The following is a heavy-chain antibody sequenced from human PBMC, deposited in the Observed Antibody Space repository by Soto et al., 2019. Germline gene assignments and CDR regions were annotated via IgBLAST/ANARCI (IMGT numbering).Heavy chain of an antibody. V-gene: IGHV3-33*01. CDR3: ARSRLLGSLDFWSGYYTYGMDV. Sequence: GGSLRLSCAASGFTFSSYGTHWVRQAPGKGLEWVAVIWYDGSNKYYADSVKGRFTISRDNSKNTLYLQMNSLRAEDTAVYYCARSRLLGSLDFWSGYYTYGMDVWGQGTTVTVSS. D-gene: IGHD3-3*01. CDR2: IWYDGSNK. J-gene: IGHJ6*02. CDR1: GFTFSSYG.